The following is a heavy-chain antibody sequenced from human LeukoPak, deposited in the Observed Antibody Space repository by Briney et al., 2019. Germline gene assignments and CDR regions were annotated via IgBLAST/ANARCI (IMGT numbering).Heavy chain of an antibody. CDR3: ARDHPISYDSSLLYI. CDR1: GCTFSSYA. J-gene: IGHJ3*02. D-gene: IGHD3-22*01. V-gene: IGHV1-69*13. Sequence: GASVKVSFKASGCTFSSYAISWVRQAPGQGLGWMGGVIPILGTANYAEKFQGGVMITADEYTSTAHMELSSLRSEDTAVYYCARDHPISYDSSLLYIWGQGTMVTVSS. CDR2: VIPILGTA.